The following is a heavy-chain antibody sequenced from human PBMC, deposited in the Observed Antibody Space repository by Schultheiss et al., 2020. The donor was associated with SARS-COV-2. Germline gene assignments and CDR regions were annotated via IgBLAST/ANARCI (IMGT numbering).Heavy chain of an antibody. CDR1: GFTFSSYG. J-gene: IGHJ4*02. CDR3: VKGNHYDSSGSIDY. Sequence: GGSLRLSCAASGFTFSSYGMHWVRQAPGKGLEWVAVIWYDGSNKYYADSVKGRFTISRDNSKNTLYLQMNSLRAEDTALYYCVKGNHYDSSGSIDYWGQGTLVTVSS. CDR2: IWYDGSNK. D-gene: IGHD3-22*01. V-gene: IGHV3-30*02.